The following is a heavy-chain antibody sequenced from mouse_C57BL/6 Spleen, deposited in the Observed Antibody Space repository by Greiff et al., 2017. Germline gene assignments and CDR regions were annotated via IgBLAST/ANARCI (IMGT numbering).Heavy chain of an antibody. Sequence: VQLVESGAELVRPGASVKLSCKASGYTFTDYYINWVKQRPGQGLEWIARIYPGSGNTYYNEKFKGKATLTAEKSSSTAYMQLRSLTSEDSAVYFSTRKNYDYDKGFDYWGQGTTLTVSS. CDR1: GYTFTDYY. V-gene: IGHV1-76*01. D-gene: IGHD2-4*01. CDR2: IYPGSGNT. J-gene: IGHJ2*01. CDR3: TRKNYDYDKGFDY.